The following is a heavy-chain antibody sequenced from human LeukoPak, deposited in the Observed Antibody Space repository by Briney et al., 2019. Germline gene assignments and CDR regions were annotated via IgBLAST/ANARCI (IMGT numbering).Heavy chain of an antibody. CDR1: GFTFSSYS. CDR2: ISSSSSYI. V-gene: IGHV3-21*03. D-gene: IGHD2-2*01. CDR3: ARGFCSSTNCYQGPFDI. Sequence: GGSLRLSCAASGFTFSSYSMNWVRQAPGKGLEWVSSISSSSSYIYYADSVKGRFTISRDNAKNSLYLQMNSLRAEDTAVYYCARGFCSSTNCYQGPFDIWGQGTLVTVSS. J-gene: IGHJ4*02.